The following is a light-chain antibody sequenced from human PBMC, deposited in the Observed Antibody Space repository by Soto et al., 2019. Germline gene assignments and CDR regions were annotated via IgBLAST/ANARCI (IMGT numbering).Light chain of an antibody. CDR3: QTWGTGPFV. CDR1: SGHSSYA. V-gene: IGLV4-69*01. CDR2: LNSDGSH. J-gene: IGLJ1*01. Sequence: QPVLTQSPSASASLGASVKLTCTLSSGHSSYAIAWHQQQPEKGPRYLMKLNSDGSHSKGDGIPERFSGSSSGAERYLTISSLQSEDEADYYYQTWGTGPFVFGTWTKLTVL.